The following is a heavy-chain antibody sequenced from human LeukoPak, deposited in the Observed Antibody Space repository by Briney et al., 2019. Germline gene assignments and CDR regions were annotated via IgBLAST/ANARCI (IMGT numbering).Heavy chain of an antibody. Sequence: PSETLSLTCAVYGGSFSGYYWSWIRQPPGKGLEWIGEINHSGSTNYNPSLKSRVTISVDTSKNQFSLKLSSVTAADTAVYYCASLGGYYYDSGGPDYWGQGTLVTVSS. CDR3: ASLGGYYYDSGGPDY. J-gene: IGHJ4*02. D-gene: IGHD3-22*01. CDR2: INHSGST. CDR1: GGSFSGYY. V-gene: IGHV4-34*01.